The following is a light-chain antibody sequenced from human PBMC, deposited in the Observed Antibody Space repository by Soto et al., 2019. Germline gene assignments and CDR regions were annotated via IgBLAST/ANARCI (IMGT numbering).Light chain of an antibody. CDR2: EVV. CDR3: KSYAGSNTYV. V-gene: IGLV2-8*01. CDR1: KNDIGGYDF. Sequence: QSALTQPPSASGSPGQSVTISCTGTKNDIGGYDFVSWYQHHPGKAPRLIIYEVVQRPSGVPDRFSGSKSGNTASLNVSGLQAADEADYFCKSYAGSNTYVFGSGTKLTVL. J-gene: IGLJ1*01.